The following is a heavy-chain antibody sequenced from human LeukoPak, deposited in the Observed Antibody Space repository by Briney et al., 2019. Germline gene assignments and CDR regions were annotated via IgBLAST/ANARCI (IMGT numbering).Heavy chain of an antibody. CDR3: AREPWFGATKLIDY. CDR1: GFAVSNTY. D-gene: IGHD3-10*01. V-gene: IGHV3-53*01. J-gene: IGHJ4*02. CDR2: IYSRGTT. Sequence: GGSLILSCAASGFAVSNTYMTWVRQAPGKGLEWISTIYSRGTTYYADSVKGRFTISRDTSTNTIYLQMIRLRTEDTALYYCAREPWFGATKLIDYWGQGTLVTVSS.